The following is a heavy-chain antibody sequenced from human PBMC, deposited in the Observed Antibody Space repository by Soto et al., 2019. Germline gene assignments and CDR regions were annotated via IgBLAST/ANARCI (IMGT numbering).Heavy chain of an antibody. CDR3: ARSRYYYGSGSYYNGDY. CDR2: IIPIFGTS. V-gene: IGHV1-69*06. J-gene: IGHJ4*02. D-gene: IGHD3-10*01. CDR1: GGTCKSYA. Sequence: SVKVSCKASGGTCKSYAISWVRQAPGQGFEWMGGIIPIFGTSNYAQKFQGRVTITADKSANTAYMELSSLRSEDTAVYYCARSRYYYGSGSYYNGDYWGQGTLVTVSS.